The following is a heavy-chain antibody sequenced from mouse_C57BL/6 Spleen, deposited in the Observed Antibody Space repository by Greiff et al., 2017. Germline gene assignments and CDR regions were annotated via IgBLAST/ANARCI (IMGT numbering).Heavy chain of an antibody. CDR3: ATYYGYDVWYFDV. Sequence: VQLQESGPELVKPGASVKISCKASGYAFSSSWMNWVKQRPGKGLEWIGRIYPGDGDTNYNGKFKGKATLTADKSSSTAYMQLSSLTSEDSAVYFCATYYGYDVWYFDVWGTGTTVTVSS. CDR1: GYAFSSSW. V-gene: IGHV1-82*01. J-gene: IGHJ1*03. D-gene: IGHD2-2*01. CDR2: IYPGDGDT.